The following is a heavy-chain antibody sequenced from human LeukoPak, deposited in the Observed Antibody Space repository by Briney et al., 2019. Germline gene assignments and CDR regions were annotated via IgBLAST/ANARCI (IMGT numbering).Heavy chain of an antibody. CDR1: GFTFDDYA. V-gene: IGHV3-9*01. D-gene: IGHD6-19*01. Sequence: PGGSLRLSCAASGFTFDDYAMHWVRQAPGKGLEWVSGISGNSGSIGYADSVKGRFTISRDNAKNSLYLQMNSLRAEDTALYYCAKGLVFYISGGIDYWGQGTLVTVSS. CDR3: AKGLVFYISGGIDY. CDR2: ISGNSGSI. J-gene: IGHJ4*02.